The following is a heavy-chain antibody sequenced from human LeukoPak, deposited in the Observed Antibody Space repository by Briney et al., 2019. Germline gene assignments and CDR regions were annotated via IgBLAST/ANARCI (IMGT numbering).Heavy chain of an antibody. CDR2: ISGSGGST. CDR3: AKDLWRGYSYGYHLGFDY. CDR1: GFTFSSYA. Sequence: GGSLRLSCAASGFTFSSYAMSWVRQAPGKGLEWVSAISGSGGSTYYADSVKGRFTISRDNSKNTLYLQMNSLRAEDTAVYYCAKDLWRGYSYGYHLGFDYWGQGTLVTVSS. D-gene: IGHD5-18*01. J-gene: IGHJ4*02. V-gene: IGHV3-23*01.